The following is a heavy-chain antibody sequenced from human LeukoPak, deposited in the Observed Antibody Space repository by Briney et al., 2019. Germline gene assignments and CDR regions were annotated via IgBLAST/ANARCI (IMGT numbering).Heavy chain of an antibody. V-gene: IGHV3-33*01. J-gene: IGHJ4*02. D-gene: IGHD2-2*01. CDR3: ARDRSSTYFDY. Sequence: GGSLRLSCAASGFKFSNLGMHWVRQAPGKGLEWVAVIWYDGSNKYYGDSVKGRFTISRDNSKNTLYSEMNSLRAEDTAVYYCARDRSSTYFDYWAQGTPVTVSS. CDR2: IWYDGSNK. CDR1: GFKFSNLG.